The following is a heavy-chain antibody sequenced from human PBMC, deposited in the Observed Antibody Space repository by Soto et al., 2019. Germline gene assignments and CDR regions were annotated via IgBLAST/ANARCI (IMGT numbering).Heavy chain of an antibody. CDR3: ARARYSSDWLPFDY. Sequence: GGSLRLSCAASGVTFSSYAIHWVRQAPGKGLEFVSAISSNGGNTYYANSVKGRFTISRDNSKNTLYLQMGSLRAEDMAVYYCARARYSSDWLPFDYWGQGTLVTVSS. D-gene: IGHD6-19*01. CDR2: ISSNGGNT. J-gene: IGHJ4*02. V-gene: IGHV3-64*01. CDR1: GVTFSSYA.